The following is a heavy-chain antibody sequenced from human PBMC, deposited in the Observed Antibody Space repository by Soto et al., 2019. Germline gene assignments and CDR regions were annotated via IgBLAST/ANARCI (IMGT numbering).Heavy chain of an antibody. D-gene: IGHD1-26*01. CDR3: AKDHVSWELAAIDY. Sequence: PGGSLRLSCAASGFTFSSYGMHWVRQAPGKGLEWVAVISYDGSNKYYADSVKGRFTISRDNSKNTLYLQMNSLRAEDTAVYYCAKDHVSWELAAIDYWGQGTLVTVSS. CDR1: GFTFSSYG. CDR2: ISYDGSNK. J-gene: IGHJ4*02. V-gene: IGHV3-30*18.